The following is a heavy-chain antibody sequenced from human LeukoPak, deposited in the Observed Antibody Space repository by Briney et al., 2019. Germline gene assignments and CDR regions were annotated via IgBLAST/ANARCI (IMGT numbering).Heavy chain of an antibody. V-gene: IGHV4-4*07. CDR3: ARERGTIMNVGGPTRFDP. CDR2: IYSSGRT. J-gene: IGHJ5*02. CDR1: GDSISGSY. Sequence: SETVSLTCTMSGDSISGSYWSWLRLPAGKGLEWIGRIYSSGRTNYNPALKGRVTMSVDTSKNEFSLKLTSVTAADTAVFYCARERGTIMNVGGPTRFDPWGQGILVIVSS. D-gene: IGHD3/OR15-3a*01.